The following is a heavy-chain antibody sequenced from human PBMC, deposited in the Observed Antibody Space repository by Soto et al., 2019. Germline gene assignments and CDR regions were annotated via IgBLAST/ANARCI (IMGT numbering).Heavy chain of an antibody. V-gene: IGHV3-23*01. J-gene: IGHJ4*02. D-gene: IGHD6-13*01. CDR2: MSGNGGST. CDR1: GFIFSSYA. Sequence: EVQLLESGGNLVQPGGSLRLSCAASGFIFSSYAMSWVRQAPGKGLEWVSFMSGNGGSTYYAEHVKRRFTISKDNSKNTLHMQMNSLSAEDTAVYYCEKREKYSSTWAIDYLGQGTLVTVSS. CDR3: EKREKYSSTWAIDY.